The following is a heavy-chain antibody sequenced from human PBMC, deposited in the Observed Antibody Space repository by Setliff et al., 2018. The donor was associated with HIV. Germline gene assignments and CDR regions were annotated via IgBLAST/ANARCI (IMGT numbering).Heavy chain of an antibody. V-gene: IGHV3-74*01. CDR1: GFTFSSYW. D-gene: IGHD3-10*01. CDR3: ARGSRRDDTSWFFYEN. Sequence: GSLRLSCAASGFTFSSYWMHWVRQAPGKGLVWVSRINSDGSSTSYADSVKGRFTISRDNAKNSLYLQMNSLRAEDTAVYFCARGSRRDDTSWFFYENWGQGTPVTVSS. J-gene: IGHJ4*02. CDR2: INSDGSST.